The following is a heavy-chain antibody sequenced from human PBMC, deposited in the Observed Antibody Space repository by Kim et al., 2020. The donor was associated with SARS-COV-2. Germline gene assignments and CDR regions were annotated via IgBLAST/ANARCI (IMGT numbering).Heavy chain of an antibody. CDR3: ARASGRLRYFAYYFDY. J-gene: IGHJ4*02. Sequence: LEKGRFTISGDDAKNSLYLQMNSLGAGDTAVYYCARASGRLRYFAYYFDYWGQGTLVTVSS. D-gene: IGHD3-9*01. V-gene: IGHV3-21*01.